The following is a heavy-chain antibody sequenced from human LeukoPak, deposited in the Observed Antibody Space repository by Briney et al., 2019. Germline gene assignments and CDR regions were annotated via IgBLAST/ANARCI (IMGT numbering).Heavy chain of an antibody. CDR2: TYYSGST. Sequence: SETLSLTCNVSGGSVSSGSYYWSWNRQPPGEGLEWIGYTYYSGSTNYNPSLKSRVTISVDTSKNQFSLKQSSVTAADTAVYYCARDWVPVHAFDIWGQGTMVTVSS. V-gene: IGHV4-61*01. CDR3: ARDWVPVHAFDI. J-gene: IGHJ3*02. CDR1: GGSVSSGSYY. D-gene: IGHD1-1*01.